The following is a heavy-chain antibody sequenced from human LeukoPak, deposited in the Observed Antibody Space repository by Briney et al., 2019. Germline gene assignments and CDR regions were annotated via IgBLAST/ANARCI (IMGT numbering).Heavy chain of an antibody. J-gene: IGHJ4*02. CDR3: ARGGVSGGFDY. Sequence: GGSLRLSCAASGFAFSTFAITWVRQAPGKGLAWVSAISGSGDSTYYADSVKGRFTISRDGAENTLFLQMNSLRAEDTAVYFCARGGVSGGFDYWGQGTLVTVSS. D-gene: IGHD3-10*01. V-gene: IGHV3-23*01. CDR2: ISGSGDST. CDR1: GFAFSTFA.